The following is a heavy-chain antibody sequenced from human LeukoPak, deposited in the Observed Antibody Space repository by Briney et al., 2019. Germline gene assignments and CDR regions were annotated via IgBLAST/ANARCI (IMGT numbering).Heavy chain of an antibody. J-gene: IGHJ4*02. CDR2: IYPGDSDI. D-gene: IGHD1-26*01. CDR3: ARRRDLYSGSYYPFDY. V-gene: IGHV5-51*01. Sequence: NRGKSLKISCKASGYTFTNYWIGWVRQMPGKGLEWMGIIYPGDSDIRYSPSFQGQVTISADKSISTAYLQWSSLKASDTAMYYCARRRDLYSGSYYPFDYWGQGTLVTVSS. CDR1: GYTFTNYW.